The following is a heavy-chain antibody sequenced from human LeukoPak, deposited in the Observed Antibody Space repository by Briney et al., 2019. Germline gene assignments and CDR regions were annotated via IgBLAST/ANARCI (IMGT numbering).Heavy chain of an antibody. J-gene: IGHJ4*02. CDR3: ARSPALLWFGELHPYYFDY. V-gene: IGHV1-2*02. CDR1: GYTFTGYY. Sequence: GASVKVSCKASGYTFTGYYMHWVRQAPGQGLEWMGWINPNSGGTNYAQKFQGRVTMTRDTSISTAYMELSRLRSDDTAVYYCARSPALLWFGELHPYYFDYWGQGTRVTVFS. CDR2: INPNSGGT. D-gene: IGHD3-10*01.